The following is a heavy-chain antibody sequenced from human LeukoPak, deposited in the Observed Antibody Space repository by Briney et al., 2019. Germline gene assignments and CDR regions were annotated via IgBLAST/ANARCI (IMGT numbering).Heavy chain of an antibody. Sequence: SETLSLTCTVSGGSISSSSYYWGWIRQPPGKGLEWIGSIYYSGSTYYNPSLKSRVTISVDTSKNQFSLKLSSVTAADTAAYYCARLQTDGFDYWGQGTLVTVSS. J-gene: IGHJ4*02. CDR1: GGSISSSSYY. CDR3: ARLQTDGFDY. CDR2: IYYSGST. V-gene: IGHV4-39*01.